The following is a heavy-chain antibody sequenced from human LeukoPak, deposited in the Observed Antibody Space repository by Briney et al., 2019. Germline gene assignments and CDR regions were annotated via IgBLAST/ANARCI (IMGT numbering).Heavy chain of an antibody. D-gene: IGHD3/OR15-3a*01. CDR2: IYSSGST. Sequence: SETLSLTCTVSNASMTDYFWSWIRQPPGKGLEWMGYIYSSGSTKYNPSLNSRVSMSVDTSKSHFSLRLRSVTAAGTAVYYCARHLDWKGITFDSWGQGLLVTVSS. CDR3: ARHLDWKGITFDS. J-gene: IGHJ4*02. CDR1: NASMTDYF. V-gene: IGHV4-59*08.